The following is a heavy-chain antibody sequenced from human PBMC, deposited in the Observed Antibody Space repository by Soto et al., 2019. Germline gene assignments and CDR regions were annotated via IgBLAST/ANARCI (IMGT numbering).Heavy chain of an antibody. D-gene: IGHD2-2*01. CDR2: IGGGGVNT. J-gene: IGHJ3*02. CDR3: AKGILVKPPGSRALDI. CDR1: GFTFSSYA. V-gene: IGHV3-23*01. Sequence: PGGSLRLSCAASGFTFSSYAISWVRQAPGKGLEWVSIIGGGGVNTYYADSVKGRFTISRDNSINALYLQMSSLRAGDTAVYYCAKGILVKPPGSRALDIWGQGTMVTVSS.